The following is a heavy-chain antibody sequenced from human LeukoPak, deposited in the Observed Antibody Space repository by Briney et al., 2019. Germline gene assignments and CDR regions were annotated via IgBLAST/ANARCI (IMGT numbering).Heavy chain of an antibody. CDR3: SRANFLYCSSSTCLFDY. J-gene: IGHJ4*02. Sequence: ASVKVSCKASGYTFTDYYMHWVPQAPGQGFEWMGWINPNDGDTNYAQKFQGRVTMTRDTSISTAHMEVSRLRSDDTAVYYCSRANFLYCSSSTCLFDYWGQGTLVTVSS. V-gene: IGHV1-2*02. D-gene: IGHD2-2*01. CDR2: INPNDGDT. CDR1: GYTFTDYY.